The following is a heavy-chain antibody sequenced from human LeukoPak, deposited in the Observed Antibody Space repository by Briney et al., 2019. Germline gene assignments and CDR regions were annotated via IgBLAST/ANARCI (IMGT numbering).Heavy chain of an antibody. J-gene: IGHJ4*02. V-gene: IGHV5-51*01. CDR3: ARFYYDFWSGYSLFDC. Sequence: GESLKISCKGSGYSFTSYWIGWVRQMPGKGLEWMGIIYPGDSDTRYSPSFQGQVTISADKSISTAYLQWSSLKASDTAMYYCARFYYDFWSGYSLFDCWGQGTLVTVSS. D-gene: IGHD3-3*01. CDR2: IYPGDSDT. CDR1: GYSFTSYW.